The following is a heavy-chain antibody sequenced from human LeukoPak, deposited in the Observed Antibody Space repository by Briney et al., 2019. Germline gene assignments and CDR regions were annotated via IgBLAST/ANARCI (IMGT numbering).Heavy chain of an antibody. J-gene: IGHJ4*02. CDR2: FAPGDGET. CDR1: GYTLTEVS. D-gene: IGHD4-17*01. CDR3: ATEIVGYGDVNYFDS. Sequence: ALVKVSCKISGYTLTEVSMHWVRQAPGKGLEWMGGFAPGDGETIYAQNFQGRLIVTEDTSTDTAYMELSSLRSEDTAVYYCATEIVGYGDVNYFDSWGQGTLVTVSS. V-gene: IGHV1-24*01.